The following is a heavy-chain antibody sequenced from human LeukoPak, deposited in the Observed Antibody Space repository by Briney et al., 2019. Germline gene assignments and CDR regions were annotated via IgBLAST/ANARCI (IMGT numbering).Heavy chain of an antibody. CDR3: VTFYETY. D-gene: IGHD2/OR15-2a*01. CDR1: GTYW. Sequence: GGSLRLSCAASGTYWMHWVRQAPGKGLVWVSHINSDGSWTGYADSVKGRFTISKDNAKNKVSLQMNNLRAEDTAVYYCVTFYETYWGRGTLVTVSS. J-gene: IGHJ4*02. CDR2: INSDGSWT. V-gene: IGHV3-74*01.